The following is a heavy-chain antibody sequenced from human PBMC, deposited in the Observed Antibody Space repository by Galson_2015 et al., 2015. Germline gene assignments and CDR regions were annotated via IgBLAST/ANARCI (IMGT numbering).Heavy chain of an antibody. V-gene: IGHV3-30*18. CDR1: EFTFSSYG. J-gene: IGHJ4*02. CDR3: AKDRRAHIAAAGTEDY. D-gene: IGHD6-13*01. Sequence: SLRLSCAASEFTFSSYGMHWVRQAPGKGLEWVAVISYDGSNKYYADSVKGRFTISRDNSKNTLYLQMNSLRAEDTAVYCCAKDRRAHIAAAGTEDYWGQGTLVTVSS. CDR2: ISYDGSNK.